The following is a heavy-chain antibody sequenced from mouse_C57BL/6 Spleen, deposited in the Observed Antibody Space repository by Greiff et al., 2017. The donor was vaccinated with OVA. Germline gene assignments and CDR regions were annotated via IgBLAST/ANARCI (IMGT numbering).Heavy chain of an antibody. Sequence: VQLQQSGAELVRPGASVTLSCKASGYTFTDYEMHWVKQTPVHGLEWIGAIDPETGGTAYNQKFKGKAILTADKSSSTAYMELRSLTSEDSAVYYCTRVAYYSNFDYWGQGTTLTVSS. CDR2: IDPETGGT. CDR3: TRVAYYSNFDY. V-gene: IGHV1-15*01. D-gene: IGHD2-5*01. J-gene: IGHJ2*01. CDR1: GYTFTDYE.